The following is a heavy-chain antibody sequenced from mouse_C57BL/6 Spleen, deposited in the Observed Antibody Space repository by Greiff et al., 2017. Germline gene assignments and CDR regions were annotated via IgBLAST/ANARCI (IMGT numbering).Heavy chain of an antibody. J-gene: IGHJ1*03. CDR3: ARVGTVFHFEV. V-gene: IGHV1-50*01. D-gene: IGHD2-14*01. CDR2: IDPSDSYT. CDR1: GYTFTSYW. Sequence: VQLQQPGAELVKPGASVKLSCKASGYTFTSYWMQWVKQRPGQGLEWIGDIDPSDSYTNYNQKFKGKATLTVYTSSSTAYIQLRSLTSEDSAVYYTARVGTVFHFEVWGTGTTVTVSS.